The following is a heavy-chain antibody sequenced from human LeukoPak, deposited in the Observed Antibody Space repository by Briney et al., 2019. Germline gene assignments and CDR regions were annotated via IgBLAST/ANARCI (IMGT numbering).Heavy chain of an antibody. V-gene: IGHV3-66*01. CDR3: AREGYCSSTSCYVDY. CDR2: IYSGGST. D-gene: IGHD2-2*01. CDR1: GFTVSSNY. Sequence: GGSLRLSCAASGFTVSSNYMSWVRQAPGKGLEWVSVIYSGGSTYYADSVKGRFTISRDNSKNTLYLQMNSLRAEDTAVYYCAREGYCSSTSCYVDYWGQGTLVTVSP. J-gene: IGHJ4*02.